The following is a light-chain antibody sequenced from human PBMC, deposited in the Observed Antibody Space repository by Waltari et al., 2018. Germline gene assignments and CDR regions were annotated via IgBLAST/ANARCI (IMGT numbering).Light chain of an antibody. V-gene: IGKV3-20*01. J-gene: IGKJ1*01. Sequence: EIVLTQSPGTLSLSPGERVALSCRASQSVSSSYLAWYQQKPGLAPRHLIYGASNRATGIPDRFSGRGSGTDFTLTISRLEPEDFAVYYCQQFGESPWTFGQGTKVEIK. CDR1: QSVSSSY. CDR3: QQFGESPWT. CDR2: GAS.